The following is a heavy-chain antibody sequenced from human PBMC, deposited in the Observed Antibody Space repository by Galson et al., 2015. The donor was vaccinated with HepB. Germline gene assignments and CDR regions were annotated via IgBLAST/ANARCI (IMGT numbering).Heavy chain of an antibody. V-gene: IGHV1-69*02. Sequence: SVKVSCKASGGTFSSYTISWVRQAPGQGLEWMGRIIPILGIANYAQKFQGRVTITADKSTSTAYMELSSLRSEDTAVYYCARGRGYGDYLSPPAEYFQHWGQGTLVTVSS. J-gene: IGHJ1*01. D-gene: IGHD4-17*01. CDR1: GGTFSSYT. CDR2: IIPILGIA. CDR3: ARGRGYGDYLSPPAEYFQH.